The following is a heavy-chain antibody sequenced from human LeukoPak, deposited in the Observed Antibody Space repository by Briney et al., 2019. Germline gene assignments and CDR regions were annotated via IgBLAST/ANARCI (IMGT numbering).Heavy chain of an antibody. V-gene: IGHV4-39*01. CDR2: IYYSGST. D-gene: IGHD1-7*01. J-gene: IGHJ6*03. Sequence: SETLSLTCTVSGGSISSSWYYWGWIRQPPGKGLEWIGSIYYSGSTYYNPSLKSRVTISVDTSKNQFSLKLSSVTAADTAVYYCARAVRGTMSMHYYYYYMDVWGKGTTVTVSS. CDR3: ARAVRGTMSMHYYYYYMDV. CDR1: GGSISSSWYY.